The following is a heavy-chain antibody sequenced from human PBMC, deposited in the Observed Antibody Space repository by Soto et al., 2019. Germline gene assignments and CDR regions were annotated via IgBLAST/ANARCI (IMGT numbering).Heavy chain of an antibody. CDR1: GFTFDSYA. V-gene: IGHV3-30-3*01. CDR3: ASDSLRQLAPGWYFDY. CDR2: ISYDGSNK. Sequence: GGSLRLSCAASGFTFDSYALHWVRQAPGKGLEWVAVISYDGSNKYYADSVKGRFTISRDNSKNTLSLQMNSLRAEDTSVYYCASDSLRQLAPGWYFDYWGQGTLVTVSS. D-gene: IGHD6-6*01. J-gene: IGHJ4*02.